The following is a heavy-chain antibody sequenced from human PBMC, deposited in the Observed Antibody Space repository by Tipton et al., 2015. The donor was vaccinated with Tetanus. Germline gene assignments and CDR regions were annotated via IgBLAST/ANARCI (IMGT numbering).Heavy chain of an antibody. Sequence: SLRLSCVASGFSFSSYGMHWVRRAPGTGLEWVAAIWFDGSRAEYADSVQGRFTISRDNSRSMVYLQMDSLRDEDTGVFYCARDTYYQSHHYNYFDFWGQGVRVTVSS. CDR1: GFSFSSYG. J-gene: IGHJ4*02. CDR3: ARDTYYQSHHYNYFDF. D-gene: IGHD5-24*01. CDR2: IWFDGSRA. V-gene: IGHV3-33*01.